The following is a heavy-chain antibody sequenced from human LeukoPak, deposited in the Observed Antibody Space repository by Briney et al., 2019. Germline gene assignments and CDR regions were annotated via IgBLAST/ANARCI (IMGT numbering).Heavy chain of an antibody. J-gene: IGHJ4*02. CDR3: TSRLSPARFYNGSYQIDY. D-gene: IGHD1-26*01. V-gene: IGHV3-73*01. Sequence: GGSLRLSCAASGFTFSGSAMHWVRQASGKGLEWVGRIRSKANSYATAYAASVKGRFTISRDDSRNTAYLQMNSLKTEVTAVYYCTSRLSPARFYNGSYQIDYWGQGTLVTVSS. CDR1: GFTFSGSA. CDR2: IRSKANSYAT.